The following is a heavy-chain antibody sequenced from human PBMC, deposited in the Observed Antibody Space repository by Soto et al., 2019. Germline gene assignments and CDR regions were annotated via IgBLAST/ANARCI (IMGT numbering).Heavy chain of an antibody. CDR1: GGSISSSNW. V-gene: IGHV4-4*02. Sequence: SSETLSLTWAVSGGSISSSNWWSWVRQPPGKGLEWIGEIYHSGSTNYNPSLKSRVTISVDKSKNQFSLKLSSVTAADTAVYYCARVGEVGDLTLAVAGPFDYWGQGTLVTVSS. CDR2: IYHSGST. J-gene: IGHJ4*02. D-gene: IGHD6-19*01. CDR3: ARVGEVGDLTLAVAGPFDY.